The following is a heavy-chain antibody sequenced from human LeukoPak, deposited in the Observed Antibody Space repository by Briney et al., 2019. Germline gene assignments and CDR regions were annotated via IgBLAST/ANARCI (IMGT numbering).Heavy chain of an antibody. CDR3: AREGGWFGELILSFDY. Sequence: ASVEVSCKASGYTFTSYGISWVRQAPGQGLEWMGWISAYIGNTNYAQKLQGRVTMTTDTSTSTAYMELRSLRSDDTAVYYCAREGGWFGELILSFDYWGQGTLVTVSS. D-gene: IGHD3-10*01. CDR2: ISAYIGNT. J-gene: IGHJ4*02. V-gene: IGHV1-18*04. CDR1: GYTFTSYG.